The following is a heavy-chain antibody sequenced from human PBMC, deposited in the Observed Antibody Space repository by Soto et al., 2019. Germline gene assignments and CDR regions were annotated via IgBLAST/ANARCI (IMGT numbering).Heavy chain of an antibody. CDR2: IGYDGSNK. V-gene: IGHV3-33*01. J-gene: IGHJ4*02. CDR1: GFTFSSYG. CDR3: ARAFDRRWLQLSGY. D-gene: IGHD5-12*01. Sequence: QVQLVESGGGLVQLGRPLSLSCAASGFTFSSYGWHGVRQAPGKGLEWVAVIGYDGSNKYYADSVKGRFTSSRDNSKNTLYLQMNSLRAEDTAVYYCARAFDRRWLQLSGYWGQGTLVTVSS.